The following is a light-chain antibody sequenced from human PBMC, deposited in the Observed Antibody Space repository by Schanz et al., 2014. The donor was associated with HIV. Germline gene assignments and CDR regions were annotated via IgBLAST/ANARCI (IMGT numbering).Light chain of an antibody. CDR3: QQFGISPPWT. CDR1: QSVSSN. Sequence: EIVLTQSPGTLSLSPGERATLSCRASQSVSSNLAWYQQRPGQPPRLLIYGASSRATGIPDRFSGSGSGTDFTLTISGLEPEDFAVYYCQQFGISPPWTFGQGTKVEI. V-gene: IGKV3-20*01. CDR2: GAS. J-gene: IGKJ1*01.